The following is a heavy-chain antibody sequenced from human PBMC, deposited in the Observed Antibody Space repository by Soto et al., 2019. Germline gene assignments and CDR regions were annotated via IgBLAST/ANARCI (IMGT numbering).Heavy chain of an antibody. CDR2: IIPISETT. D-gene: IGHD3-22*01. CDR3: ARALLSHSYDSGGYDSYFHAMDV. V-gene: IGHV1-69*06. CDR1: GGTFSSLD. Sequence: SVKVSCKASGGTFSSLDINWVRQAPGQGLEWMGGIIPISETTNYAQIFQGRVSIVADKSTSTAYMELSRLRSEDTAVYYCARALLSHSYDSGGYDSYFHAMDVWGQGTPVTSP. J-gene: IGHJ6*02.